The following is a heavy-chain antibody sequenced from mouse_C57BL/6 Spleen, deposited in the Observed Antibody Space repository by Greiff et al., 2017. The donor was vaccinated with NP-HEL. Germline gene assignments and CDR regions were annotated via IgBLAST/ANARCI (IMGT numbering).Heavy chain of an antibody. CDR1: GFSLTSYA. CDR2: IWTGGGT. CDR3: AGHMVTTGYYYAMDY. J-gene: IGHJ4*01. Sequence: VKLQESGPGLVAPSQRLSITCTVSGFSLTSYAISWVRQPPGKGLEWLGVIWTGGGTNYNSALKSRLSISKDNSKSQVFLKMNSLQTDDTARYYCAGHMVTTGYYYAMDYWGQGTSVTVSS. D-gene: IGHD2-2*01. V-gene: IGHV2-9-1*01.